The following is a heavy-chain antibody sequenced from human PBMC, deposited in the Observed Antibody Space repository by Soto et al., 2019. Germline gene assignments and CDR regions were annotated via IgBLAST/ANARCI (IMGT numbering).Heavy chain of an antibody. J-gene: IGHJ4*02. Sequence: QAQLVQSGAEVKKPGSSVKVSCKASGDTFRSYAINWVRQAPGQGLEWMGGIIPMFGTANYAQKFKGRVTITAGESTSTVYMELSSLRSEDTAVYYCARVGPAHYYDSSGYYSPLDYWGQGTLVTVSS. CDR2: IIPMFGTA. V-gene: IGHV1-69*01. CDR1: GDTFRSYA. CDR3: ARVGPAHYYDSSGYYSPLDY. D-gene: IGHD3-22*01.